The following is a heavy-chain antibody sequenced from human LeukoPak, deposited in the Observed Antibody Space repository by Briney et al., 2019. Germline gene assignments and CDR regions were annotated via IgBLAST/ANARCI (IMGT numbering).Heavy chain of an antibody. V-gene: IGHV4-4*07. J-gene: IGHJ5*02. CDR3: ARDFSYYDFWSGYYNAGSNWFDP. Sequence: TSETLSLTCTVSGGSISSYYWSWIRQPAGKGLEWIGRIYTSGSTNYNPSLKSRVTMSVDTSKNQFSLKLSSVTAADTAVYYCARDFSYYDFWSGYYNAGSNWFDPWGQGTLVTVSS. CDR1: GGSISSYY. CDR2: IYTSGST. D-gene: IGHD3-3*01.